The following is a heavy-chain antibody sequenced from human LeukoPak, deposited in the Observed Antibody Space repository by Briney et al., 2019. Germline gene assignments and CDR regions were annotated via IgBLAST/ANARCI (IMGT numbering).Heavy chain of an antibody. V-gene: IGHV1-18*01. CDR2: ISGYNDNP. CDR1: GYTFSTYG. D-gene: IGHD6-6*01. Sequence: ASVKVSCKASGYTFSTYGITWVRQAPGQGLEWVGWISGYNDNPYYAQKFQGRVTMATDTSTSTAYMDLRSLRSDDTAVYYCARVVHGSNYLDFWGQGTLVTVSS. J-gene: IGHJ4*02. CDR3: ARVVHGSNYLDF.